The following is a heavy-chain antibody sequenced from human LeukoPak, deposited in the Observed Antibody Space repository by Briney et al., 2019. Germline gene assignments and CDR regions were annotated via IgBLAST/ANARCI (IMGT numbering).Heavy chain of an antibody. CDR2: INANSGGT. Sequence: ASVKVSCKASGYIFTGYYMHWVRQAPGQGLEWMGCINANSGGTKYAQKFQGRVTMTRDTSISTAYMELSSLRSDDTAVYYCARGRLGTWFGELKAWGQGTLVTVSS. D-gene: IGHD3-10*01. V-gene: IGHV1-2*02. CDR3: ARGRLGTWFGELKA. CDR1: GYIFTGYY. J-gene: IGHJ5*02.